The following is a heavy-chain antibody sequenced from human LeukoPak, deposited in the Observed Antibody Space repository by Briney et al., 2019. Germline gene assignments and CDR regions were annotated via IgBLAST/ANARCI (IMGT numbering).Heavy chain of an antibody. J-gene: IGHJ5*02. CDR3: ARFIAVARNWFDP. Sequence: SETLSLTCTVSGGSISSYYWSWIRQPPGKGLECNGYIYYSASTNYNPSLKSRVTISIDTSKNQFSLKLSSVTAADTAVYHCARFIAVARNWFDPWGQGTLVTVSS. CDR1: GGSISSYY. D-gene: IGHD6-19*01. CDR2: IYYSAST. V-gene: IGHV4-59*01.